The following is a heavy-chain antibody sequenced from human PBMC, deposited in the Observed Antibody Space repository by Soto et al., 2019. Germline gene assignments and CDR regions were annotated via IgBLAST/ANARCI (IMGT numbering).Heavy chain of an antibody. CDR3: ARNLRFLEWLFDP. V-gene: IGHV4-59*01. J-gene: IGHJ5*02. CDR1: GGSISSYY. Sequence: QVQLQESGPGLVKPSETLSLTCTVSGGSISSYYWSWIRQPPGKGLEWIGYIYYSGSTNYNHSLKSRVTISVDTSKNQFAPKLSSLAAADTAVYYCARNLRFLEWLFDPWGQGTLVTGSS. CDR2: IYYSGST. D-gene: IGHD3-3*01.